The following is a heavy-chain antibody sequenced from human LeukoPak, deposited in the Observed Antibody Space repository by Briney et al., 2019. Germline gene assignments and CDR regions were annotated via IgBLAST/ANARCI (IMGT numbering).Heavy chain of an antibody. CDR3: ATTSTGDAIRNWFDP. CDR1: GYTLTELS. V-gene: IGHV1-24*01. J-gene: IGHJ5*02. D-gene: IGHD7-27*01. CDR2: FDPEDGET. Sequence: ASVKVSCKVSGYTLTELSMHWVRQAPGKGLEWMGGFDPEDGETIYAQKFQGRVTMTEDTSTDTAYMELSSLRSEDTAVYYCATTSTGDAIRNWFDPWGQGTLVTVSS.